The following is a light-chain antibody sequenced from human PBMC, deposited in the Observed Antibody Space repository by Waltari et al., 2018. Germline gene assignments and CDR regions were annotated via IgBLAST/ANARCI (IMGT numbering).Light chain of an antibody. J-gene: IGLJ3*02. Sequence: QSALTPPASVSGSPGQSTTISCTGTSSDVGSYNYVSWYQQHPGRAPKIMIYDVSNRPSGVSNRFSGSKSGNTASLTISGLQAEDEGDYYCSSYTSSSTWVFGGGTKLTVL. CDR2: DVS. CDR1: SSDVGSYNY. CDR3: SSYTSSSTWV. V-gene: IGLV2-14*03.